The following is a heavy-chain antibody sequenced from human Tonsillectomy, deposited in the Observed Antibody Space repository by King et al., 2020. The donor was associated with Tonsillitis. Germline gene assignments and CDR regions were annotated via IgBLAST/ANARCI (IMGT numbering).Heavy chain of an antibody. J-gene: IGHJ4*02. CDR1: GFTFSSYG. CDR2: ISYDGSNK. CDR3: ARSRKQWLVRGHFDY. V-gene: IGHV3-30*19. Sequence: VQLVESGGGVVQPGGSLRLSCAASGFTFSSYGMHWVRQAPGKGLEWVAVISYDGSNKYYADSVKGRFTISRDNSKNTLYLQMNSLRAEDTAVYYCARSRKQWLVRGHFDYWGQGTLVTVSS. D-gene: IGHD6-19*01.